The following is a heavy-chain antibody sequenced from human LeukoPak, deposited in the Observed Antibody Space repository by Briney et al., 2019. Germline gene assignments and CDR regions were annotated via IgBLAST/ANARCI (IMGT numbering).Heavy chain of an antibody. CDR3: ANLAATSVGDY. CDR2: ISSSRSYI. Sequence: GGSLRLSCAASGFTFSSYSMNWVRQAAGKGLEWVSSISSSRSYIYYLDSVKGRFPISRDNAKISLYLQMNRLRAEDTAAYYCANLAATSVGDYWGQGTLVTVSS. J-gene: IGHJ4*02. CDR1: GFTFSSYS. V-gene: IGHV3-21*01. D-gene: IGHD6-6*01.